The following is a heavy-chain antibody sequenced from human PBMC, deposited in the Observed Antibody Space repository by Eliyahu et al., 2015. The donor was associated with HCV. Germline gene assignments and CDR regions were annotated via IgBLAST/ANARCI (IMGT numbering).Heavy chain of an antibody. CDR3: AHSRYGTGLGY. J-gene: IGHJ4*02. CDR1: GGSXSXGGYS. Sequence: QLQLQESGSGLVKPSQTLSLTCAVSGGSXSXGGYSWXWIRQPPGKNLEWIGYIYHSGSTYYNPSLKSRVTISVDRSKNQFSLKLSSVTAADTAVYYCAHSRYGTGLGYWGQGTLVTVSS. D-gene: IGHD1-14*01. V-gene: IGHV4-30-2*01. CDR2: IYHSGST.